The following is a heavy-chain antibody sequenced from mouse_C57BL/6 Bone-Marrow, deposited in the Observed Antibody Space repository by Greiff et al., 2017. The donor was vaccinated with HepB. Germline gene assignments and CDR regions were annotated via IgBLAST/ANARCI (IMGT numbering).Heavy chain of an antibody. CDR2: ISYDGSN. V-gene: IGHV3-6*01. CDR1: GYSITSGYY. D-gene: IGHD1-1*01. Sequence: VQLKQSGPGLVKPFQSLSLTCSVTGYSITSGYYWNWIRQFPGNKLEWMGYISYDGSNNYNPSLKNRISITRDTSKNQFFLKLNSVTTEDTATYYCARSTVVAHWYFDVWGTGTTVTVSS. J-gene: IGHJ1*03. CDR3: ARSTVVAHWYFDV.